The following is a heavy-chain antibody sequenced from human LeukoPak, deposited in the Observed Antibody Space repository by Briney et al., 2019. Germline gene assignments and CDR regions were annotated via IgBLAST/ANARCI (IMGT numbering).Heavy chain of an antibody. V-gene: IGHV1-46*01. J-gene: IGHJ4*02. CDR3: ASSESSGFNIDY. Sequence: GASVKVSCKASGYTFSIYYMHWGRQAPGQGLEWMGIINPSGGSTSYAQKFQGRVTMNRDTSTSTVYMELSSLRSEDTAVYYCASSESSGFNIDYWGQGTLVTVSS. D-gene: IGHD3-22*01. CDR2: INPSGGST. CDR1: GYTFSIYY.